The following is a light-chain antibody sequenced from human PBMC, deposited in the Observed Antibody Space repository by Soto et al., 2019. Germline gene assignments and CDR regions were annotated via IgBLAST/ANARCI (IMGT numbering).Light chain of an antibody. Sequence: EIVMTQSPATLSVSPGERATLSCRASQNVNSNLAWYQQKPGQAPRLLIYGASTRATGIPARFSGSGSGTEFTLTISSLQSEDFVIYYCQQYNNWPQTFGQGTKVDIK. J-gene: IGKJ1*01. CDR1: QNVNSN. V-gene: IGKV3-15*01. CDR2: GAS. CDR3: QQYNNWPQT.